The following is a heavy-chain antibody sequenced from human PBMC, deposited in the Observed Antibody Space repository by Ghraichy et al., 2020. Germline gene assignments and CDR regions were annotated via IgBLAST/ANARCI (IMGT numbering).Heavy chain of an antibody. D-gene: IGHD1-26*01. CDR1: GGSFSAYY. J-gene: IGHJ4*02. Sequence: SETLSLTCAVYGGSFSAYYWSWIRQPPGKGLEWIGEINHSGSTNYNPSLKSRVTISLDTSKNQFSLKLNSVTAADTAVYYCASSMAGGGSYYEFPFDYWGQGTLVTVSS. CDR2: INHSGST. CDR3: ASSMAGGGSYYEFPFDY. V-gene: IGHV4-34*01.